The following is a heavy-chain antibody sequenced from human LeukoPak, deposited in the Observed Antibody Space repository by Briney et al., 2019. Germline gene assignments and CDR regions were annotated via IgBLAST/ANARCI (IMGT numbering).Heavy chain of an antibody. J-gene: IGHJ4*02. D-gene: IGHD3-22*01. Sequence: SETLSLTCAVYGGSFSGYYWSWIRQPPGKGLEWIGEINHSGSTNHNPSLKSRVTISVDTSKNQFSLKLSSVTAADTAVYYCARRVSPRYYYDSSGYYPFDYWGQGTLVTVSS. CDR3: ARRVSPRYYYDSSGYYPFDY. CDR1: GGSFSGYY. CDR2: INHSGST. V-gene: IGHV4-34*01.